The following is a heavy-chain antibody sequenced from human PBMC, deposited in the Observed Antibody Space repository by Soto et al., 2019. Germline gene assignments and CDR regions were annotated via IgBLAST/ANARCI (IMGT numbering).Heavy chain of an antibody. CDR1: GFTFSSYA. J-gene: IGHJ4*02. CDR2: ISGSGGST. V-gene: IGHV3-23*01. D-gene: IGHD6-6*01. CDR3: AKGTGVYT. Sequence: EVQLLESGGGLVQPGGSLRLSCAASGFTFSSYAMSWVRQAPGKGLEWVSGISGSGGSTYYADSVKGRVTMSIDNSKNTLYLQMNSLRAEDTAVYYCAKGTGVYTWGQGTLVTVSS.